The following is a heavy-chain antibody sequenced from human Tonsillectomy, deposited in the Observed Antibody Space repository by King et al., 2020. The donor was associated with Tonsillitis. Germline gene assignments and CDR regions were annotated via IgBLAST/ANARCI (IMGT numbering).Heavy chain of an antibody. CDR3: ASGYFHDSSGEGWFDP. D-gene: IGHD3-22*01. CDR2: INPSGGWT. Sequence: LVQSGAEVTKPGASVKVSCKASEYTFTKFYIHWVRQAPGRGLEWMGMINPSGGWTTYAQKFQGRVTMTRDTSTSTVDMELSSLWSEDTAVYYCASGYFHDSSGEGWFDPWGQGTLVTVSS. CDR1: EYTFTKFY. J-gene: IGHJ5*02. V-gene: IGHV1-46*03.